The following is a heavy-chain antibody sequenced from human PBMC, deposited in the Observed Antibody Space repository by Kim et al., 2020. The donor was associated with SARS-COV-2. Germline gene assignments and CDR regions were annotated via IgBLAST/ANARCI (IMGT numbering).Heavy chain of an antibody. CDR3: ARFEDGYNY. CDR1: GGSFSGYY. V-gene: IGHV4-34*01. CDR2: INHSGST. Sequence: SETLSLTCAVYGGSFSGYYWSWIRQPPGKGLEWIGEINHSGSTNYNPSVKSRVTISVDTSKNQFSLKLSSVTAADTAVYYCARFEDGYNYWGQGTLVTVSS. D-gene: IGHD5-12*01. J-gene: IGHJ4*02.